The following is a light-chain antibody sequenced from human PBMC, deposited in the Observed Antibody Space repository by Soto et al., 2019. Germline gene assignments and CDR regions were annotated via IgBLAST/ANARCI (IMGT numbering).Light chain of an antibody. J-gene: IGKJ1*01. CDR2: LGS. CDR1: QSLLQSNGYNY. V-gene: IGKV2-28*01. CDR3: MQAIQTPWT. Sequence: IVMTQSPLSLPVTPGEPASISCRSSQSLLQSNGYNYLGWYLQKTGQSPKLLIYLGSNRASGVPDRFSGSGSGTDFTLKISRVEAEDVGLYFCMQAIQTPWTFGQGTKVAV.